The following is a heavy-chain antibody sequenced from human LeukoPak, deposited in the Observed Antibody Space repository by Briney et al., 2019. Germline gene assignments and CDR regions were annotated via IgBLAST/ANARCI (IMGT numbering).Heavy chain of an antibody. J-gene: IGHJ4*02. CDR1: GFTFSSYW. V-gene: IGHV3-23*01. D-gene: IGHD5-18*01. Sequence: PGGSLRLSCAASGFTFSSYWMHWVHQAPGKGLDWVSAISGSGGSTYYADSVKGRFTIYRDNSKNTLYLQMNSLRAEDTAVYYCAKDQVSYGFDYWGQGTLVTVSS. CDR3: AKDQVSYGFDY. CDR2: ISGSGGST.